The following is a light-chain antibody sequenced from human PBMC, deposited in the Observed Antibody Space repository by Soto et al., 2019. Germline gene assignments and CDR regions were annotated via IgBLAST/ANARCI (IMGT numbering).Light chain of an antibody. J-gene: IGKJ1*01. Sequence: EIVLTQSPTTRSLSQGERATLSCRASQSINRHLAWYRQKPGQAPRLLIYDASNRATGIPARFSGSGSGTDFTLTISRLEPEDFAVYYCQQYGSSPRTFGQGTKVDIK. CDR1: QSINRH. CDR2: DAS. V-gene: IGKV3-20*01. CDR3: QQYGSSPRT.